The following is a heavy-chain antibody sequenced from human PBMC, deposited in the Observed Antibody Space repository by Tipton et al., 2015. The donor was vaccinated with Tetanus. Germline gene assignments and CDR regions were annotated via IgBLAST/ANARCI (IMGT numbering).Heavy chain of an antibody. CDR2: IYYSGST. D-gene: IGHD1-26*01. V-gene: IGHV4-39*01. Sequence: TLSLTCTVSGGSISSSSYYWGWIRQPPGKGLEWIGSIYYSGSTYYNPSLKSRVTISVDTSKNQFSLKLSSVTAADTAVYYCARQHDDIVGATYFDYWGQGTLVTVSS. CDR1: GGSISSSSYY. CDR3: ARQHDDIVGATYFDY. J-gene: IGHJ4*02.